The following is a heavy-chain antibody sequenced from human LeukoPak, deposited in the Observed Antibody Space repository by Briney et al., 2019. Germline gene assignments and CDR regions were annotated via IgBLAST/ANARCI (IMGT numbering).Heavy chain of an antibody. D-gene: IGHD6-19*01. Sequence: PSETLSLTCTVSGGSISSYYWSWVRQPPGKGLEWIGYIYYSGSTNYNPSLKSRVTISVDTSKNQFSLKVSSVTAADTAVYYCARRKSGWHDAFDIWGQGTMVTVSS. CDR2: IYYSGST. V-gene: IGHV4-59*01. CDR3: ARRKSGWHDAFDI. CDR1: GGSISSYY. J-gene: IGHJ3*02.